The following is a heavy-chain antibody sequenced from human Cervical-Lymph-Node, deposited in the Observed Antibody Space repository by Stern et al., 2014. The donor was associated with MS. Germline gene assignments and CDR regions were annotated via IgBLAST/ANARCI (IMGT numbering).Heavy chain of an antibody. Sequence: QLQLQESGPGLVKPSQTLSLTCTVSGGSISSGNSCWTWIRQPAGKELEWIGHIYTSGGTNYNPSLKARVTISVDPPKNQFSRRLSSVTAADTAVYYCARADPRGGMTTVPAVSFDYWGQGTLVTVSS. J-gene: IGHJ4*02. V-gene: IGHV4-61*02. CDR1: GGSISSGNSC. CDR3: ARADPRGGMTTVPAVSFDY. D-gene: IGHD4-11*01. CDR2: IYTSGGT.